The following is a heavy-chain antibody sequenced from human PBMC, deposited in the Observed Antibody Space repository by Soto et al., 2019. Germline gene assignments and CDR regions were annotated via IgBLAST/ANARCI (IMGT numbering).Heavy chain of an antibody. CDR3: AHVLVVVANYGMDV. V-gene: IGHV2-5*02. J-gene: IGHJ6*02. D-gene: IGHD2-15*01. CDR1: GFSLRTSGVG. Sequence: QITLKESGPTLVKPTQTLTLTCTFSGFSLRTSGVGVGWIRQPPGKALEWLALIYWDDDKRSSPSLTSRLTITKDTSKNQVVLTMTNMDPVDTATYYCAHVLVVVANYGMDVWGQGTTVTVSS. CDR2: IYWDDDK.